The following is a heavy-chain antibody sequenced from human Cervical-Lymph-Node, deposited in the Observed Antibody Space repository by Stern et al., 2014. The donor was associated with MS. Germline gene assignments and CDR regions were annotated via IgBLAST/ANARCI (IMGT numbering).Heavy chain of an antibody. CDR1: GFTFSSYS. CDR3: ARDYDGNYLTYFEY. CDR2: ISSSSSYI. V-gene: IGHV3-21*01. D-gene: IGHD2/OR15-2a*01. J-gene: IGHJ4*02. Sequence: EVQLVQSGGGLVKPGGSLKLSCAVSGFTFSSYSMNWVRQAPGKGLEWVSSISSSSSYIYYADSVKGRFTISRDNAKNSLSLQMNSLRAEDTAVYYCARDYDGNYLTYFEYWGQGTLVTVSS.